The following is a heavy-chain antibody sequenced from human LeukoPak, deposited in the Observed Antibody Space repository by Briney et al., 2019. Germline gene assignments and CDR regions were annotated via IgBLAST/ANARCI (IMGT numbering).Heavy chain of an antibody. J-gene: IGHJ4*02. D-gene: IGHD6-19*01. CDR1: GFTFRSYA. CDR3: ARDQYSSGWSHPGDY. Sequence: PGGSLRLSCVACGFTFRSYAMHWVREAPGKGLEGVADIWFEGSNEDSADSMKGRVTISRDNSKNTLYLQMYTLRAEDTAVYYCARDQYSSGWSHPGDYWGQGTLVTVSS. CDR2: IWFEGSNE. V-gene: IGHV3-33*01.